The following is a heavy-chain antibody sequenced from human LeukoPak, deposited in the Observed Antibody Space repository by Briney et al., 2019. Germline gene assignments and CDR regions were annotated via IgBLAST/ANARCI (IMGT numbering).Heavy chain of an antibody. CDR2: IYPGDSDT. CDR3: ARQHGSYHRYFDY. D-gene: IGHD3-16*02. CDR1: GYRFTSYW. V-gene: IGHV5-51*01. J-gene: IGHJ4*02. Sequence: GESLKISCKGSGYRFTSYWIGWVRQMPGKGLEWMGIIYPGDSDTRYSPSFQGQVTISADKSISTAYLQWSSLKASDTAIYYCARQHGSYHRYFDYWGQGTLVTVSS.